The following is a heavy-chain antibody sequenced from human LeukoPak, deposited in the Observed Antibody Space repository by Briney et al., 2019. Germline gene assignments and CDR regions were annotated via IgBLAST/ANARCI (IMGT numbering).Heavy chain of an antibody. V-gene: IGHV3-21*01. J-gene: IGHJ6*03. CDR1: GFTFSSYS. Sequence: GGSLRLSCAASGFTFSSYSMNWVRQAPGKGLEWVSSISSSSSYIYYADSVKGRFTISRDNAKNSLYLQMNSLRAEDTAVYYCARGPPIRGYSYGRDNGSSYYYYMDVWGKGTTVTVSS. CDR2: ISSSSSYI. D-gene: IGHD5-18*01. CDR3: ARGPPIRGYSYGRDNGSSYYYYMDV.